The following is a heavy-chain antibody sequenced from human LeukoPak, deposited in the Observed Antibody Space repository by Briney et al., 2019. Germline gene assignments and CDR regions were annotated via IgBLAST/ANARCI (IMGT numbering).Heavy chain of an antibody. Sequence: GASVKGSCKASGYTFTGYYMQWVRQAPGQGLEWMAWINPNSGGTYYAQNFHDRITMTRDTSISTAYMELSRLRSDDTAIYYCARANALYCSSTSCLFDYWGQGTLVTVSS. CDR1: GYTFTGYY. CDR2: INPNSGGT. D-gene: IGHD2-2*01. V-gene: IGHV1-2*02. CDR3: ARANALYCSSTSCLFDY. J-gene: IGHJ4*02.